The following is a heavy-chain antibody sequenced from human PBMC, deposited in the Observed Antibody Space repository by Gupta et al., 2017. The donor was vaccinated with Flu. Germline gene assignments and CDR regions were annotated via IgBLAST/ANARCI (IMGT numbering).Heavy chain of an antibody. Sequence: QVQLEQSGAEVKKPGSSVKVSCKASGDTFSLHSITWVRQAPGQGLEWMGGIIPIFGAAKNAQKFQGRVTITADDSTSTGFLELSSLRSEDTAVYYCARGNYSGYDTFHFWGQGTLITVSS. CDR2: IIPIFGAA. D-gene: IGHD5-12*01. J-gene: IGHJ4*02. V-gene: IGHV1-69*01. CDR3: ARGNYSGYDTFHF. CDR1: GDTFSLHS.